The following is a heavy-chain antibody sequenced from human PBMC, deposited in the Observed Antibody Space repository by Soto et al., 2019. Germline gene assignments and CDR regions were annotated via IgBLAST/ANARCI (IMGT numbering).Heavy chain of an antibody. D-gene: IGHD5-18*01. CDR3: ARDGSTSWYSYDYHGMDV. V-gene: IGHV3-7*05. J-gene: IGHJ6*02. CDR2: KTLDGSEK. CDR1: GFTFRTYW. Sequence: EVQLVESGGGLVQPGGSLRLSCAASGFTFRTYWLSWVRQVPGKGLEWVANKTLDGSEKNYVDSVKGRFTISRDNARKSLSLQMSSLRAEDMALYYCARDGSTSWYSYDYHGMDVWGQGTTVTVSS.